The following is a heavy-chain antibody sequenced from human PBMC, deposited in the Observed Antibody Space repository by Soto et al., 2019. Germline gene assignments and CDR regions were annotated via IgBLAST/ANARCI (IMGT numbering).Heavy chain of an antibody. D-gene: IGHD3-10*01. J-gene: IGHJ3*02. Sequence: SETLSLTCTVSGGSISSYYWSWIRQPPGKGLEWIGYIYYSGSTNNSHSQKRQRTISENTSKNQFSQKMSSVTAADTALYYCARGSKRLSYYYGSGSGVWNPFDIWGQGTMVT. V-gene: IGHV4-59*01. CDR2: IYYSGST. CDR3: ARGSKRLSYYYGSGSGVWNPFDI. CDR1: GGSISSYY.